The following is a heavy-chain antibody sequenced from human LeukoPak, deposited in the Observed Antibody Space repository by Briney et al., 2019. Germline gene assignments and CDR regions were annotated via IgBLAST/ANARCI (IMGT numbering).Heavy chain of an antibody. CDR2: INHSGST. V-gene: IGHV4-34*01. D-gene: IGHD3-22*01. CDR1: GGSFSGYY. CDR3: ARDRYYYDSSGQRWFDP. J-gene: IGHJ5*02. Sequence: KASETLSLTCAVYGGSFSGYYWSWIRQPPGKGLEWIGEINHSGSTNYNPSLKSRVTISVDTSKNQFSLKLSSVTAADTAVYYCARDRYYYDSSGQRWFDPWGQGTLVTVSS.